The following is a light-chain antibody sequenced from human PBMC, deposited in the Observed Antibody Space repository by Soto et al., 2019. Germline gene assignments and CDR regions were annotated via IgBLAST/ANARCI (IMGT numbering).Light chain of an antibody. Sequence: DIQMTQSPSSLSTSVGDRVTITCRASQYIGTYLNWYQQKPGKASKLLISSASRLQSGVPSTFSGSGSGTDFSLTISRLQPGDFATYYCQQSFTIPWTFGQGTKVEIK. CDR2: SAS. J-gene: IGKJ1*01. CDR1: QYIGTY. V-gene: IGKV1-39*01. CDR3: QQSFTIPWT.